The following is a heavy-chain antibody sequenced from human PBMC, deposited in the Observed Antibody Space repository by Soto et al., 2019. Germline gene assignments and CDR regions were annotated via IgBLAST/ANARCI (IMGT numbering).Heavy chain of an antibody. CDR2: ISYDGSNK. D-gene: IGHD1-1*01. V-gene: IGHV3-30-3*01. Sequence: GGSLRLSCVASGFTFSSYAMHWVRQAPGKGLEWVAVISYDGSNKYYADSVKGRFTISRDNSKTLYLQMNSLRTEDTAMYYCAKEGPITNWYFDYWGQGTLVTAPQ. CDR3: AKEGPITNWYFDY. CDR1: GFTFSSYA. J-gene: IGHJ4*02.